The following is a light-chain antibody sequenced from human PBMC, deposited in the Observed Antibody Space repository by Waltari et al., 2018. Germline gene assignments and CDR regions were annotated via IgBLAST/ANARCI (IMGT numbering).Light chain of an antibody. J-gene: IGKJ2*03. CDR2: EVS. Sequence: DVVMTQSPLSLHITPGKPASISCRSSQSLVHSNGITYLSWYQQKPGQPPRRLIHEVSNQDSGVPDRFSVRGAETDFTLKIRRVEAGDGGVYYCGQGTQFPFSFGEGTKVEIK. V-gene: IGKV2-30*02. CDR3: GQGTQFPFS. CDR1: QSLVHSNGITY.